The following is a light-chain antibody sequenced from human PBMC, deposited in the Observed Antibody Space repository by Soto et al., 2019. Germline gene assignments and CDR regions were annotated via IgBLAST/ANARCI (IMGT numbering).Light chain of an antibody. Sequence: DIQMTKSPSTLPTPAGDRVTITCPASQSISSYLNWYQQKPGKAPKLLIYAASSLQSGVPSRFSGSGSGTDFTLTISSLQPEDFATYYCQQSYSTPTWTFGQGTKVDIK. J-gene: IGKJ1*01. V-gene: IGKV1-39*01. CDR1: QSISSY. CDR2: AAS. CDR3: QQSYSTPTWT.